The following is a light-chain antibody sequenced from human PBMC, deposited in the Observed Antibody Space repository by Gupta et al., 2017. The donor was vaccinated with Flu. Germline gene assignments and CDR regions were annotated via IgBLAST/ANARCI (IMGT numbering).Light chain of an antibody. CDR1: RGIRND. CDR3: LQDNTYPPT. V-gene: IGKV1-17*01. CDR2: AAS. J-gene: IGKJ4*02. Sequence: PSSRSASGGERVTSTCRASRGIRNDLGWYQQKPGKAPKRLIYAASSVQSGVPARFSGSGSGTEFTLTISSLQPEDFATYYCLQDNTYPPTFGEGTKVEIK.